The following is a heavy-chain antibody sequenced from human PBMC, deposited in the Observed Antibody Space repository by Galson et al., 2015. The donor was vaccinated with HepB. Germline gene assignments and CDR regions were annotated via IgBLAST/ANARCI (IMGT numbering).Heavy chain of an antibody. CDR3: ARSQGH. J-gene: IGHJ4*02. V-gene: IGHV7-4-1*02. CDR1: GYTFTTAA. CDR2: INTRTGKA. Sequence: SVKVSCKASGYTFTTAAMNWVRQAPGQGLEWMGWINTRTGKATYAQGFTGHFVFSLDTGSSTAYLEISSLRADDTAIYFCARSQGHWGQGTLVTVSS.